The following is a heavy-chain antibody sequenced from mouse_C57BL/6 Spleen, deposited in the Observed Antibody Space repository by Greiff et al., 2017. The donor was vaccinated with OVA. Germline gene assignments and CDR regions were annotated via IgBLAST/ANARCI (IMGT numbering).Heavy chain of an antibody. CDR3: ARVTTVEAMDY. CDR1: GYAFTNYL. V-gene: IGHV1-54*01. D-gene: IGHD1-1*01. Sequence: QVQLQQSGAELVRPGTSVKVSCKASGYAFTNYLIVWVKQRPGQGLEWIGVINPGSGGTNYNEKFKGKATLTADKSSSTAYMQLSSLTSEDSAVYFCARVTTVEAMDYWGQGTSVTVSS. CDR2: INPGSGGT. J-gene: IGHJ4*01.